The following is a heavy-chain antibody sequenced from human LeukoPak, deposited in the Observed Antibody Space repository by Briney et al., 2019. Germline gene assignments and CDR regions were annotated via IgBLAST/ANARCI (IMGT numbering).Heavy chain of an antibody. CDR3: ARARVVGATKQPFDY. Sequence: SVKVSCKASGGTFSSYAISWVRQAPGQGLEWMGGIIPIFGTANYAQKFQGRVTITADESTSTAHMELSSLRSEDTAVYYCARARVVGATKQPFDYWGQGTLVTVSS. CDR2: IIPIFGTA. CDR1: GGTFSSYA. D-gene: IGHD1-26*01. J-gene: IGHJ4*02. V-gene: IGHV1-69*13.